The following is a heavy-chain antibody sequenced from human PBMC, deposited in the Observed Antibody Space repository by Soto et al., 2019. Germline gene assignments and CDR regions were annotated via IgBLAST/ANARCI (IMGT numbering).Heavy chain of an antibody. CDR3: ARDLGGGSTCFSLYYDGMDV. J-gene: IGHJ6*02. Sequence: QVQLVQSGAEVKKPGSSVKVSCKASGGTFSSYAISWVRQAPGQGLEWMGGIIPIFGTANYAQKFQGRVTSTADESTSTAYMELSSLRSEDTAVYYCARDLGGGSTCFSLYYDGMDVWGQGTTVTVSS. CDR2: IIPIFGTA. CDR1: GGTFSSYA. V-gene: IGHV1-69*01. D-gene: IGHD2-2*01.